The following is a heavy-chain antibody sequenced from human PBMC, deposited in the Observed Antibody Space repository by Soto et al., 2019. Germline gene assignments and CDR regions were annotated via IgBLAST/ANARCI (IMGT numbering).Heavy chain of an antibody. CDR2: INPNTSAT. CDR3: ARITWGRDHYYRMDV. V-gene: IGHV1-2*02. Sequence: ASVKVSCKASGYIFTGYFIQWLRQAPGQGLEWMGWINPNTSATNYARKFQGRVTMTRDTSLGAAYMELTSLRPDDTALYYCARITWGRDHYYRMDVWGQGTTVTVSS. J-gene: IGHJ6*02. CDR1: GYIFTGYF. D-gene: IGHD1-26*01.